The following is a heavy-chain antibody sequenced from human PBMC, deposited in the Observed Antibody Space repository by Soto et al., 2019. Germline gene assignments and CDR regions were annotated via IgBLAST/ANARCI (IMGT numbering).Heavy chain of an antibody. CDR2: IGGGGSST. D-gene: IGHD3-10*01. V-gene: IGHV3-23*01. J-gene: IGHJ4*02. CDR3: AKEGALGLYYFDY. CDR1: GFTFSTYV. Sequence: GGSLRLSCAASGFTFSTYVMSWVRQAPGKGPEWVSTIGGGGSSTHYADSVKGRFTISRDNSKNTLYLQMNSLGPEDTAVYYCAKEGALGLYYFDYWGQGTLVTVSS.